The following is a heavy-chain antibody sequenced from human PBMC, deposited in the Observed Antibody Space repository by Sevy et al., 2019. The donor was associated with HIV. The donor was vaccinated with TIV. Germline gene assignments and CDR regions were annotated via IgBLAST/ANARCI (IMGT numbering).Heavy chain of an antibody. CDR3: ARRRYFDPVNWFDP. D-gene: IGHD3-9*01. CDR2: INHSGST. J-gene: IGHJ5*02. Sequence: SETLSLTCAVYGGSFSGYYWSWIRQPPGKGLEWFGEINHSGSTNYNPSLKSRVTISVDTSKNQFSLKLSSVTAADTAVYYCARRRYFDPVNWFDPWGQGTLVTVSS. CDR1: GGSFSGYY. V-gene: IGHV4-34*01.